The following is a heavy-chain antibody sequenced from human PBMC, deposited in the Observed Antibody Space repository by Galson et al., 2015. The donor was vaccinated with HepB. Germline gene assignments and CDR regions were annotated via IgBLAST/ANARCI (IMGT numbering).Heavy chain of an antibody. CDR1: EDSVSSKSAA. D-gene: IGHD3-10*01. CDR3: ARVLAAFGRDDAFDI. Sequence: CAISEDSVSSKSAAWNWIRQSPSRGLEWLGRTYYRSKWYSDYAVSVKSRITINPDTSKNQFSLQLNAVTPEDTAVYYCARVLAAFGRDDAFDIWGQGTMVTISS. J-gene: IGHJ3*02. V-gene: IGHV6-1*01. CDR2: TYYRSKWYS.